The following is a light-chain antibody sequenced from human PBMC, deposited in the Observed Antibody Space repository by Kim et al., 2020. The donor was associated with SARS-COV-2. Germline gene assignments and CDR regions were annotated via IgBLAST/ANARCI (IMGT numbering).Light chain of an antibody. CDR3: QQLNSYPLT. J-gene: IGKJ4*01. Sequence: DIQLTQSPSFLSASVGGRVTITCRASQGVSTYLAWYQQKPGKVPKLLIYAASTLQSGVPPRFSGSGSGTEFTLTISSLQPEDFSTYYCQQLNSYPLTFGGGTKVDIK. CDR2: AAS. CDR1: QGVSTY. V-gene: IGKV1-9*01.